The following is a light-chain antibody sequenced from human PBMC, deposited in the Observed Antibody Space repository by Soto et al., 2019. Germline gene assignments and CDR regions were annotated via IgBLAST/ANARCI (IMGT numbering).Light chain of an antibody. Sequence: VLTQSPGALSLSRGERSTLCCRASQSVNSYLAWYQQKPGQAPRLLIYGASSRATGIPDRFSGSGSGTDFTLTISRLEPEDFAVYYCQQYGSSLLTFGGGTKVDI. CDR2: GAS. CDR1: QSVNSY. V-gene: IGKV3-20*01. CDR3: QQYGSSLLT. J-gene: IGKJ4*01.